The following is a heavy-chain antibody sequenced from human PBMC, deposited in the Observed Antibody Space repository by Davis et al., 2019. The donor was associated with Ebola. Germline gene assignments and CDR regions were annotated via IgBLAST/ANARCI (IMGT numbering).Heavy chain of an antibody. CDR2: IHPNDGTT. V-gene: IGHV1-46*01. J-gene: IGHJ6*02. D-gene: IGHD1-1*01. CDR1: GYTFTNFY. Sequence: ASVKVSCKASGYTFTNFYMHWVRQAPGQGLEWMGLIHPNDGTTKYPQKFQDRLTITRDTSTSTVYMELSGLRPDDTAMYYCARDQFHGNYYYYYGMDVWGQGTTVTVSS. CDR3: ARDQFHGNYYYYYGMDV.